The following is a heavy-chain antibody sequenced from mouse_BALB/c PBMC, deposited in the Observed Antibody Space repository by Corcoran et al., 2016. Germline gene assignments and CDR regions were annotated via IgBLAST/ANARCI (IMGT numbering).Heavy chain of an antibody. CDR3: ARADGVHWYFDV. Sequence: QIQLVQSGPELKKPGETVKISCKASGYTFTNYGMNWVKQAPGKGLKWMGWINTYTGEPTYADDFKGRFAFSLETSASTAYLQINNLKNEDTATYFCARADGVHWYFDVWVAGTTVTVSS. V-gene: IGHV9-3-1*01. J-gene: IGHJ1*01. D-gene: IGHD1-1*02. CDR2: INTYTGEP. CDR1: GYTFTNYG.